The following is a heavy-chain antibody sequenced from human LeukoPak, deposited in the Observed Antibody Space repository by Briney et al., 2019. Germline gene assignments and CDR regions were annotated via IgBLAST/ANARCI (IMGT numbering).Heavy chain of an antibody. Sequence: GGSLRLSCATSGFTFTDYYMSWIRQAPGKGLEWVSYISVSGTTMYYADSVKGRFTLSRDNAKNSLYLQMNSLRAEDTAVYYCARDLKRRVYYDSSGSDDAFDIWGQGTMVTVSS. CDR1: GFTFTDYY. CDR3: ARDLKRRVYYDSSGSDDAFDI. J-gene: IGHJ3*02. CDR2: ISVSGTTM. D-gene: IGHD3-22*01. V-gene: IGHV3-11*04.